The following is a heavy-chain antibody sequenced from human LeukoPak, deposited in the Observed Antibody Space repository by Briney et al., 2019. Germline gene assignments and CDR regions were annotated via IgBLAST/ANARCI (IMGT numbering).Heavy chain of an antibody. CDR1: GFTFRSYW. D-gene: IGHD5-12*01. CDR3: ARAGVVGATPFDY. CDR2: INSDESST. J-gene: IGHJ4*02. Sequence: GGSLRLSCATSGFTFRSYWMHWVRQAPGKGLVWVSRINSDESSTSYADSVKGRFTTSRDNAKNTLYLQMNSLRAEGTAVYYCARAGVVGATPFDYWGQGTLVTVSS. V-gene: IGHV3-74*01.